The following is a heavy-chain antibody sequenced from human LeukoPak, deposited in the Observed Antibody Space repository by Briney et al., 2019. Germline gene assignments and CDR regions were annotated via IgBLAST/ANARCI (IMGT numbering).Heavy chain of an antibody. Sequence: ASVKVSCKASGYTFTSYYMHWVRQAPGQGLEWMGLINPSGGSTSYAQKFQGRVTMTRDTSTSTVYMELSSLRSEDTAVYYCARGGYSYDPSNWFDPWGQGTLVTVSS. V-gene: IGHV1-46*01. CDR1: GYTFTSYY. D-gene: IGHD5-18*01. J-gene: IGHJ5*02. CDR2: INPSGGST. CDR3: ARGGYSYDPSNWFDP.